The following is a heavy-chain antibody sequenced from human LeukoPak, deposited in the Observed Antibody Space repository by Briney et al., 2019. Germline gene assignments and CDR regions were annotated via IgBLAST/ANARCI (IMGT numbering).Heavy chain of an antibody. CDR2: IIPIFGTA. CDR1: GGAFSSYA. J-gene: IGHJ4*02. D-gene: IGHD1-14*01. Sequence: SVKVSCKASGGAFSSYAISWVRQAPGQGLEWMGRIIPIFGTANYAQKFQGRVTITTDESTSTAYMELSSLRSEDTAVYYCARGEFEPNLFDYWGQGTLVTVSS. CDR3: ARGEFEPNLFDY. V-gene: IGHV1-69*05.